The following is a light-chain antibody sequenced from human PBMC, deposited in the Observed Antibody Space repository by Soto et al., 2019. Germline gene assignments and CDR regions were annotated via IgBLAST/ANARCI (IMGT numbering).Light chain of an antibody. Sequence: EIVLTQSPGTQSLSQGERATLSCRASQSVSSSSLAWYQQKPSQAPRLLIFGASSTDTGIPDRFSGSGSGTDFTLTISRLEPEDFAVYYCHQYGSSPYTFGQGIKLELK. CDR3: HQYGSSPYT. J-gene: IGKJ2*01. CDR1: QSVSSSS. CDR2: GAS. V-gene: IGKV3-20*01.